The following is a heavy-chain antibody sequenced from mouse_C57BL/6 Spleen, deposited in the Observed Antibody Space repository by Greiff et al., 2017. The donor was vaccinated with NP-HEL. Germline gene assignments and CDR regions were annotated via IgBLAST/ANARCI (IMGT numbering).Heavy chain of an antibody. V-gene: IGHV5-4*03. CDR1: GFTFSSYA. D-gene: IGHD2-3*01. CDR3: AREGFYDGYYPFDY. Sequence: EVMLVESGGGLVKPGGSLKLSCAASGFTFSSYAMSWVRQTPEKRLEWVATISDGGSYTYYPDNVKGRFTISRDNAKNNLYLQMSHLKSEDTAMYYCAREGFYDGYYPFDYWGQGTTLTVSS. J-gene: IGHJ2*01. CDR2: ISDGGSYT.